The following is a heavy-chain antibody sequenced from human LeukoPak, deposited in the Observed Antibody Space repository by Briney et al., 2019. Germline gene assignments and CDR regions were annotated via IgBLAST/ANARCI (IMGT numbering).Heavy chain of an antibody. CDR1: GGTFSSYA. CDR2: IIPILGIA. Sequence: SVKVSCKASGGTFSSYAISWVRQAPGQGLEWMGRIIPILGIANYAQKFQGRITITADKSTSTAYMELSSLRSEDTAVYYCARDVSATISPLPDYWGQGTLVTVSS. CDR3: ARDVSATISPLPDY. V-gene: IGHV1-69*04. D-gene: IGHD5-12*01. J-gene: IGHJ4*02.